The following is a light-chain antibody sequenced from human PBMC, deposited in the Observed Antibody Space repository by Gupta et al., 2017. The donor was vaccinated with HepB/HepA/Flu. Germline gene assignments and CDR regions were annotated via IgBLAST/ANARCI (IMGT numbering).Light chain of an antibody. CDR2: EVS. J-gene: IGLJ2*01. CDR3: SSYTSSSTEVV. CDR1: SSDVGSYNR. Sequence: QSALTQPPSVSGSPGQSVTISCTGTSSDVGSYNRVSWYQQPPGTAPKLRIYEVSNRPSGVPDRFSGSKSGNTASLTISGLQAEDEADYYCSSYTSSSTEVVFGGGTKLTVL. V-gene: IGLV2-18*02.